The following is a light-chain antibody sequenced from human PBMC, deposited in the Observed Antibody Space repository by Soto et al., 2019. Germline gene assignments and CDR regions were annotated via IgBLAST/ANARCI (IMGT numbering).Light chain of an antibody. Sequence: EIVLTQSPATLSLSPGERGTLSCRASQSVRGQLAWYQQKPGQAPRLLIYDTSSRAPGIPDGFSGSGSGTDFTLTINSLEPEDFAVYYCHHRSSWPLTFGGGTKVDIK. V-gene: IGKV3-11*01. CDR3: HHRSSWPLT. J-gene: IGKJ4*01. CDR1: QSVRGQ. CDR2: DTS.